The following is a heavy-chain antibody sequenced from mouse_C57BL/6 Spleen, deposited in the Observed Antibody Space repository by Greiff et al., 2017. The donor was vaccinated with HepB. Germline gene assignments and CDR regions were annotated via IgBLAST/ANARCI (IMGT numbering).Heavy chain of an antibody. CDR2: INYDGSST. J-gene: IGHJ2*01. V-gene: IGHV5-16*01. D-gene: IGHD3-3*01. CDR3: ARDRDRTGFDY. CDR1: GFTFSDYY. Sequence: EVKLVESEGGLVQPGSSMKLSCTASGFTFSDYYMAWVRQVPEKGLEWVANINYDGSSTYYLDSLKSRFIISRDNAKNILYLQMSSLKSEDTATYYCARDRDRTGFDYWGQGTTLTVSS.